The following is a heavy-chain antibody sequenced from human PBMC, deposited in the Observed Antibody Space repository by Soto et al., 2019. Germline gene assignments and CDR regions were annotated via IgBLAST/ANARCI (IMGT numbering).Heavy chain of an antibody. CDR1: GYTFKSYW. J-gene: IGHJ5*02. CDR2: ISDDGSST. D-gene: IGHD1-26*01. CDR3: ATQVGLGT. Sequence: EVQLVESGGGQVQPGGSLRLSCAASGYTFKSYWMHWVRQVPGKGLVWVSRISDDGSSTTYADSVKGRFTISRDNARNTLYLQMNNVRAEDRAVYYWATQVGLGTWGQGTLVTVFS. V-gene: IGHV3-74*01.